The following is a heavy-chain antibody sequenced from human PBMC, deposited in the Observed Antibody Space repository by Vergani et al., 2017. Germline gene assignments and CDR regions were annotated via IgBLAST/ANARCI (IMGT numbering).Heavy chain of an antibody. CDR3: ARDRGAGGGPYGMDV. J-gene: IGHJ6*02. CDR1: GGPISRYY. CDR2: IYYSGST. Sequence: QVQLQESGPGLVKPSETLSLTCTVSGGPISRYYWSWIRQPPGKGLEWIGYIYYSGSTNYNPSLKSRVTISVDTSKNQFSLKLSSVPAADTAVYYCARDRGAGGGPYGMDVWGQGTTVTVSS. D-gene: IGHD1-26*01. V-gene: IGHV4-59*01.